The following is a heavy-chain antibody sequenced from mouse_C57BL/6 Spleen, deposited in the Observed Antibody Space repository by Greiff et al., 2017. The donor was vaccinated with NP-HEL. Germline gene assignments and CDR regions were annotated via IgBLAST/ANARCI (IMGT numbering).Heavy chain of an antibody. CDR1: GYTFTSYW. Sequence: QVQLQQPGAELVKPGASVKLSCKASGYTFTSYWMHWVKQRPGQGLEWIGMIHPNSGSTNYNEKFKSKATLTVDKSSSTAYMQLSSLTSADSAVYYGAREGYYGSSYGYFDVWGTGTTVTVSS. CDR3: AREGYYGSSYGYFDV. V-gene: IGHV1-64*01. J-gene: IGHJ1*03. CDR2: IHPNSGST. D-gene: IGHD1-1*01.